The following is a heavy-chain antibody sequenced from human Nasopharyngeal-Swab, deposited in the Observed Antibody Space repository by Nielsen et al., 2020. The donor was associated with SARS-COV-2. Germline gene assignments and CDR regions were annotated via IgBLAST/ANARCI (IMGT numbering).Heavy chain of an antibody. V-gene: IGHV4-39*07. D-gene: IGHD3/OR15-3a*01. CDR1: GDFINFSSYF. J-gene: IGHJ5*02. CDR3: ARASHTMISGLSDWFDP. Sequence: SETLSLTCTVSGDFINFSSYFWAWIRQSPGKGLEWIGNMDYNGNTHYTASLKSRVTISLDTSKNQFSLHLRSMTAADTALYFCARASHTMISGLSDWFDPWGQGTLVTVSS. CDR2: MDYNGNT.